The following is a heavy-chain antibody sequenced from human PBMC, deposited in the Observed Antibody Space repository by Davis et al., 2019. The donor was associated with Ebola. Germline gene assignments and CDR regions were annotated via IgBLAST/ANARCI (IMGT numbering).Heavy chain of an antibody. CDR3: ARGAYGHYFDGMDV. D-gene: IGHD4-17*01. V-gene: IGHV1-18*01. CDR1: GYTFSSYG. CDR2: IDAYNGNT. Sequence: ASVKVSCKASGYTFSSYGFSWVRQAPGQGLEWMGWIDAYNGNTYYAQKLQGRLTMTTDTSTSTAYMELRSLRSDDTAVYYCARGAYGHYFDGMDVWGQGTTVTVSS. J-gene: IGHJ6*02.